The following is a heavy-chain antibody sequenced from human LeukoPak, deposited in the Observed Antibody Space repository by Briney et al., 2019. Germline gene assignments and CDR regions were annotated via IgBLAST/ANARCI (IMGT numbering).Heavy chain of an antibody. J-gene: IGHJ4*02. CDR3: ARQLGYCSDGSCYFDY. V-gene: IGHV3-23*01. CDR2: IRGSGRNK. Sequence: GGSLRLSCAASGFTFSSYAMSWFRQAPGKGLEWVSAIRGSGRNKYYADSVKGWFAISRDNTRTTLYLQMNSLTAEDKAMYYCARQLGYCSDGSCYFDYWGQGTLVTVSS. CDR1: GFTFSSYA. D-gene: IGHD2-15*01.